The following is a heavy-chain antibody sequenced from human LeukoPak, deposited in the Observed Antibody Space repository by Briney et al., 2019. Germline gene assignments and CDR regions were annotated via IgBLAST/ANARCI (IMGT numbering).Heavy chain of an antibody. CDR3: ARMDYGDYTSYYFDY. CDR1: GFSLSTRGMC. V-gene: IGHV2-70*11. J-gene: IGHJ4*02. CDR2: IDWDDDK. Sequence: ESGPTLVNPTQTLTLTCTFSGFSLSTRGMCVSWIRQPPGKALKWLARIDWDDDKYYSTSLKTKLTISKDTSKNQVVLTMTNMDPVDTATYYCARMDYGDYTSYYFDYWGQETLVTVSS. D-gene: IGHD4-17*01.